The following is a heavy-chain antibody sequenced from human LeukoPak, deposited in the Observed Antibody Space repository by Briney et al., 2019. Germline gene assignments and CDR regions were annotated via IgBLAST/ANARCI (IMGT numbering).Heavy chain of an antibody. CDR1: GFTFDDYA. CDR3: AKDMGGYPGEDYFDY. J-gene: IGHJ4*02. CDR2: ISWNSGSI. Sequence: PGRSLRLSCAASGFTFDDYAMHWVRQAPGKGLEWVSGISWNSGSIGYAVSVKGRFTISRDNAKNSLYLQMNSLRAEDTALYYCAKDMGGYPGEDYFDYWGQGTLVTVSS. D-gene: IGHD5-12*01. V-gene: IGHV3-9*01.